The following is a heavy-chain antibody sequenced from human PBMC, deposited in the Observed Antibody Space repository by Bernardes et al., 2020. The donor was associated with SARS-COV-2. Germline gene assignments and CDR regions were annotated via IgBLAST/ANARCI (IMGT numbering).Heavy chain of an antibody. D-gene: IGHD2-2*02. CDR1: GFTFNTYA. CDR2: IGAGGTVT. J-gene: IGHJ4*02. V-gene: IGHV3-23*01. CDR3: AIVVVPAAISNY. Sequence: GSLRLTCAASGFTFNTYAMIWVRQAPGKGPEFVSAIGAGGTVTNYADSVKGRFTISRDNSKNTVYLQMNSLRAEDTAVYYCAIVVVPAAISNYWGPGTLVTVSS.